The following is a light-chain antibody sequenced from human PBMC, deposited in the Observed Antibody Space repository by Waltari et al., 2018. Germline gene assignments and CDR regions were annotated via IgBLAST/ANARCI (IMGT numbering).Light chain of an antibody. V-gene: IGKV3-11*01. CDR1: QSVTKY. CDR3: QQRRNWPLT. Sequence: DIVLTQSPAILSLSQGERASLSCRASQSVTKYLAWYQQKPGQAPRLLIYDASNRATGIPARFSGSGSGTDFTLTISSLEPEDFAVYYCQQRRNWPLTFGGGTKVEIK. CDR2: DAS. J-gene: IGKJ4*01.